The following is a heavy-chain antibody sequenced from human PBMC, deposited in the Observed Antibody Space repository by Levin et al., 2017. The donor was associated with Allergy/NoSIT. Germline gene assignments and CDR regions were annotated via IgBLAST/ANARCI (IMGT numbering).Heavy chain of an antibody. D-gene: IGHD1-14*01. J-gene: IGHJ3*02. CDR1: GFTFSSYA. V-gene: IGHV3-23*01. CDR2: ISGSGGST. Sequence: GGSLRLSCAASGFTFSSYAMSWVRQAPGKGLEWVSAISGSGGSTYYADSVKGRFTISRDNSKNTLYLQMNSLRAEDTAVYYCAKSLFSPKTGRGGAFDIWGQGTMVTVSS. CDR3: AKSLFSPKTGRGGAFDI.